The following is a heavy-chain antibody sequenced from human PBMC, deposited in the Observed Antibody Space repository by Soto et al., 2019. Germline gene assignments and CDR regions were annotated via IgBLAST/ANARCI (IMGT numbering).Heavy chain of an antibody. CDR2: MNPNSGNT. CDR3: ARADRYSGYDFYYYYKDV. D-gene: IGHD5-12*01. CDR1: GYTFTSYD. V-gene: IGHV1-8*01. Sequence: GASVKVSCKASGYTFTSYDINWVRQATGQGLEWMGWMNPNSGNTGYAQKFQGRVTMTRNTSISTAYMELSSLRSEDTAVYYCARADRYSGYDFYYYYKDVWGKGTTVTVSS. J-gene: IGHJ6*03.